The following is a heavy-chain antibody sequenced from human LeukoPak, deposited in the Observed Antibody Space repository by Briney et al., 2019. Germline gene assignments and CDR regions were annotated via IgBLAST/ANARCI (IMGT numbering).Heavy chain of an antibody. CDR1: GYTFTSYG. CDR2: ISAYNGNT. D-gene: IGHD5-18*01. CDR3: ARSWGRGYSYGYRSFDY. J-gene: IGHJ4*02. V-gene: IGHV1-18*01. Sequence: EASVKVSCKASGYTFTSYGISWVRQAPGQGLEWMGWISAYNGNTNYAQKLQGRVTMTTDTSTSTAYMELRSLRSEDTAVYYCARSWGRGYSYGYRSFDYWGQGTLVTVSS.